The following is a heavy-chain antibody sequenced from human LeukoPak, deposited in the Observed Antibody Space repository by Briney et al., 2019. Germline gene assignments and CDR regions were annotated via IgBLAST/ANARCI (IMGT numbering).Heavy chain of an antibody. J-gene: IGHJ4*02. Sequence: PSETLSLTCAVSGYSISSGYYWGWIRQPPGKGLEWIGSIYHSGSTYYNPSLKSRVPISVDTSKNQFSLKLSSVTAADTAVYYCARLDIAARAIDYWGQGTLVTVSS. CDR2: IYHSGST. D-gene: IGHD6-6*01. CDR1: GYSISSGYY. V-gene: IGHV4-38-2*01. CDR3: ARLDIAARAIDY.